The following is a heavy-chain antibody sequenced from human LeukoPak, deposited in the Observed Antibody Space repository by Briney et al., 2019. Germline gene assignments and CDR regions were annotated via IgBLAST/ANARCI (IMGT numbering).Heavy chain of an antibody. J-gene: IGHJ4*02. D-gene: IGHD4-17*01. V-gene: IGHV4-39*01. CDR1: GGSISSSSYY. Sequence: SETLSLTCTVSGGSISSSSYYWGWIRQPPGKGLEWIGSIYYSGSTYYNPSLKSRVTISVDTSKNQFSLKLSSVTAADTAVYYCARLDDYGKPRGQGTLVTVSS. CDR2: IYYSGST. CDR3: ARLDDYGKP.